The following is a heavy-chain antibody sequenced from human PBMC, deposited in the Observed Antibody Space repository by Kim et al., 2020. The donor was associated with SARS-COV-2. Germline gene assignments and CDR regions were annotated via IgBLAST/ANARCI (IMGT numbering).Heavy chain of an antibody. CDR1: GFTFSDYY. D-gene: IGHD3-10*01. Sequence: GGSLRLSCAASGFTFSDYYMSWIRQAPGKGLEWVSYISSSSSYTNYADSVKGRFTISRDNAKNSLYLQMNSLRAEDTAVYYCARDHPPGAHDYWGQGTLVTVSS. V-gene: IGHV3-11*06. CDR3: ARDHPPGAHDY. J-gene: IGHJ4*02. CDR2: ISSSSSYT.